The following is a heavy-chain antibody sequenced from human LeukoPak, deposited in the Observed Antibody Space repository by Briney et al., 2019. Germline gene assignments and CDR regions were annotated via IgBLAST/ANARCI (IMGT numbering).Heavy chain of an antibody. J-gene: IGHJ4*02. CDR3: GREIEAPGKTLDY. CDR1: GFTFNDYF. CDR2: ISGSGNTI. Sequence: GGSLRLSCAASGFTFNDYFMTWIRQAPGKGLEWVSYISGSGNTIYYADSVKGRFTISRDNAKNTLYLQMNSLRPEDTAVYYCGREIEAPGKTLDYWGQGTLVTVSS. V-gene: IGHV3-11*04.